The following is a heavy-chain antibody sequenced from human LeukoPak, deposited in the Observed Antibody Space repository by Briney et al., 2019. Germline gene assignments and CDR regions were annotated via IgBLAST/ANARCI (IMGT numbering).Heavy chain of an antibody. CDR1: GGSISSGSYY. D-gene: IGHD1-26*01. CDR2: IYTSGST. CDR3: ARGEEVDAFDI. Sequence: SQTLSLTCTVSGGSISSGSYYWSWIRQPAGKGLEWIGRIYTSGSTNYNPSLKSRVTISVDTSKNQFSLKLSSVTAADTAVYYCARGEEVDAFDIWGQGTMVTVSS. V-gene: IGHV4-61*02. J-gene: IGHJ3*02.